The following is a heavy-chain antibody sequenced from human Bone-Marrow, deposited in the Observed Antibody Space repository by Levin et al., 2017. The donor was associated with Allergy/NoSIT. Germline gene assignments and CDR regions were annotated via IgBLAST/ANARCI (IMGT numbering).Heavy chain of an antibody. CDR2: IIPIFGTA. CDR1: GGTFSSYA. J-gene: IGHJ4*02. CDR3: ARGAIRRDGYNGDYFDY. D-gene: IGHD5-24*01. V-gene: IGHV1-69*13. Sequence: SVKVSCKASGGTFSSYAISWVRQAPGQGLEWMGGIIPIFGTANYAQKFQGRVTITADESTSTAYMELSSLRSEDTAVYYCARGAIRRDGYNGDYFDYWGQGTLVTVSS.